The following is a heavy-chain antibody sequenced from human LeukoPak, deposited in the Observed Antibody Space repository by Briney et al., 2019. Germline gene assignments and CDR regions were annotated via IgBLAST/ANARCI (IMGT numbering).Heavy chain of an antibody. J-gene: IGHJ2*01. Sequence: PSETLSLTCTVSDGSISSSSYYWGWIRQPPGKGLEWIGSTYYSGSTYSNPSFKSRVTISVDTSKNQFSLKLSSVTAADTAVYYCARHLAGNSSDWYFDLWGRGTPVTVSS. CDR1: DGSISSSSYY. V-gene: IGHV4-39*01. CDR3: ARHLAGNSSDWYFDL. CDR2: TYYSGST. D-gene: IGHD4-23*01.